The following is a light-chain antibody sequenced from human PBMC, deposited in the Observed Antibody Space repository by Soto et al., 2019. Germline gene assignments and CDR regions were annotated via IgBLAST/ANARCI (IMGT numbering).Light chain of an antibody. Sequence: QSVLTQPASVSGSPGQSITISCTGTSSDVGGYNYVCWYKQHPGKAPQLMIYEDTNRPSGVSDRFSGSKSGNTASLTISGLQAEDEADYYCSSYTSSSTLYVFGTGTKLTVL. V-gene: IGLV2-14*01. CDR3: SSYTSSSTLYV. J-gene: IGLJ1*01. CDR1: SSDVGGYNY. CDR2: EDT.